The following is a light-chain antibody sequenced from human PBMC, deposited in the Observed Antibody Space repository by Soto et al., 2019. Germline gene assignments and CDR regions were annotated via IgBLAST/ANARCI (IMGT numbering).Light chain of an antibody. CDR1: QSVSTN. V-gene: IGKV3-15*01. J-gene: IGKJ4*01. CDR2: GAS. Sequence: EIVMTQSPGTLSVSPGERATLSCRASQSVSTNLAWYQQKPGQAPRLLIYGASTRAAGIPARFRGSGSGTDFTLTISSLQSEDFAVYYCQQYNNWPPLTFGGGTKVEIK. CDR3: QQYNNWPPLT.